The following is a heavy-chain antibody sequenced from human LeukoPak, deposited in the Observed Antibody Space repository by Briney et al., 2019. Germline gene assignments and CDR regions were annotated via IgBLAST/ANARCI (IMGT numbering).Heavy chain of an antibody. J-gene: IGHJ4*02. D-gene: IGHD6-19*01. Sequence: SETLSLTCTVSGGSISSYYWSWIRQPPGKGLEWIGYIYYSGSTNYNPSLKSRVTISVDTSKNQFSLKLSSVTAADTAVYYCARGQKQWLANFDYWGQGTLVTVSS. CDR3: ARGQKQWLANFDY. V-gene: IGHV4-59*12. CDR1: GGSISSYY. CDR2: IYYSGST.